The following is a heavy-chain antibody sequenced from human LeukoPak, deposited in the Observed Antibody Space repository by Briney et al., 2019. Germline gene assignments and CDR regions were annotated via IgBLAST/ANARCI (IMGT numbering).Heavy chain of an antibody. D-gene: IGHD3-22*01. CDR2: IYYSGST. CDR3: ARQGNDSSGYYSYFDY. Sequence: NPSETLSLTCTVSGGSISSSSYYWGWIRQPPGKGLEWIGSIYYSGSTYYNPSLKSRVTISVDTSKNPFSLQLSSVTAADTAVYYCARQGNDSSGYYSYFDYWGQGTLVTVS. V-gene: IGHV4-39*01. CDR1: GGSISSSSYY. J-gene: IGHJ4*02.